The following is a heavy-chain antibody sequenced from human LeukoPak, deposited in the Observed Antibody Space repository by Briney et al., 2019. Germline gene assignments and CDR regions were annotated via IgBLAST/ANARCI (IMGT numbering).Heavy chain of an antibody. V-gene: IGHV3-11*05. D-gene: IGHD4-17*01. CDR2: ISSSSSYT. Sequence: GGSLILSCAASGFTFSDYYMSWIRQAPGKGLEWVSYISSSSSYTNYADSVKGRFTISRDNAKNSLYLQMNSLRAEDTAVYYCARVVTTVTSTRYYFDYWGQGTLVTVSS. J-gene: IGHJ4*02. CDR3: ARVVTTVTSTRYYFDY. CDR1: GFTFSDYY.